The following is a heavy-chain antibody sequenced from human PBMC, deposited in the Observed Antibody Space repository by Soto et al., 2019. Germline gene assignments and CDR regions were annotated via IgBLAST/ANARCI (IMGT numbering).Heavy chain of an antibody. CDR1: GATFSSYD. CDR2: IIPTFRQP. Sequence: QVQLVQSGSEVKKPGSSVKVSCKASGATFSSYDINWVRQAPGQGLEWMGGIIPTFRQPNYAQKFQDRLTITADESTTTAYMDLSSLTSEDAAVYCCAGRDGYTTWGQGTLVTVS. J-gene: IGHJ5*02. CDR3: AGRDGYTT. V-gene: IGHV1-69*01. D-gene: IGHD5-12*01.